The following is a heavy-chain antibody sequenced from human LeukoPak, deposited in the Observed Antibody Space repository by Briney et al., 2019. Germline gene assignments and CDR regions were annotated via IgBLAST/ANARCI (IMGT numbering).Heavy chain of an antibody. CDR3: AKGSFTYCGGDCYPFDY. J-gene: IGHJ4*02. Sequence: PGGSLRLSCAASGFTFSNYAMSWVRQAPGKGLEWVSTVSGSGGSTYYADSVKGRFTISRDNSKNTLYLQMNRLRAEDTAVYYCAKGSFTYCGGDCYPFDYWGQGTLVTVSS. D-gene: IGHD2-21*02. CDR2: VSGSGGST. V-gene: IGHV3-23*01. CDR1: GFTFSNYA.